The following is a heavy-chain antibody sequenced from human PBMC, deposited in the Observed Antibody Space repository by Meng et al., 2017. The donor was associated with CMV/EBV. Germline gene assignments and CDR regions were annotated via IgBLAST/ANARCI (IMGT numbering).Heavy chain of an antibody. CDR1: GGSISSSNW. D-gene: IGHD2-21*01. CDR2: IYHSGST. V-gene: IGHV4-4*02. Sequence: GFLRLSCAVSGGSISSSNWWSWVRQPPGKGLEWIGEIYHSGSTNYNPSLKSRVTISVDKSKNQFSLKLSSVTAADTAVYYCARSSRSIPYYGMDVWGQGTTVTVSS. CDR3: ARSSRSIPYYGMDV. J-gene: IGHJ6*02.